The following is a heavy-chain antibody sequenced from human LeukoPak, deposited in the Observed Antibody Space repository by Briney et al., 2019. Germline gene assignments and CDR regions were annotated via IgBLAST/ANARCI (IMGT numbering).Heavy chain of an antibody. CDR2: IHYSGST. D-gene: IGHD2-15*01. Sequence: SETLSLTCAVSGGSISSGGYYWSWIRQPPGKGLEWIGYIHYSGSTNYNPSLKSRVTISVDTSKNQFSLKLSSVTAADTAVYYCARTTEGYCRGRSCYSYYYYMDVWGKGTTVTVSS. V-gene: IGHV4-61*08. CDR3: ARTTEGYCRGRSCYSYYYYMDV. J-gene: IGHJ6*03. CDR1: GGSISSGGYY.